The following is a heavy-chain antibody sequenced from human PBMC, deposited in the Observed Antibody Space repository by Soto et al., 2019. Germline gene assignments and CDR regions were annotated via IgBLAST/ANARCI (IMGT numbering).Heavy chain of an antibody. D-gene: IGHD6-25*01. V-gene: IGHV3-23*01. Sequence: EVQLLESGGGLVQPGGSLRLSCAASGFTFSSYAMSWVRQAPGKGLEWVSAIRGTGVTTYYADSVKGRFTISRDNSRNTLHLQMNSLRAEDTAIYYCAKFFVETGGSSGWPWSFHFWGQGTLVTVSS. CDR1: GFTFSSYA. CDR3: AKFFVETGGSSGWPWSFHF. J-gene: IGHJ4*02. CDR2: IRGTGVTT.